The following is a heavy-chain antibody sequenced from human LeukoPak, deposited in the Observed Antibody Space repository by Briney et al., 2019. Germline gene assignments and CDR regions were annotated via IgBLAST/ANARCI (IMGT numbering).Heavy chain of an antibody. CDR2: INPSGGST. CDR1: GYTFTSYY. J-gene: IGHJ4*02. Sequence: ASVKVSCKASGYTFTSYYTHWVRQAPGQGLEWMGIINPSGGSTSYAQKFQGRVTMTRDMSTSTVYMELSSLRSEDTAVYYCVTYSMVRGTDYWGQGTLVTVSS. V-gene: IGHV1-46*01. D-gene: IGHD3-10*01. CDR3: VTYSMVRGTDY.